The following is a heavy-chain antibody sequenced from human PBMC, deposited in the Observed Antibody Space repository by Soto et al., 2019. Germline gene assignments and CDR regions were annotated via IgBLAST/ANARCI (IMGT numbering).Heavy chain of an antibody. V-gene: IGHV1-69*13. CDR3: ANVPYGAFDY. Sequence: ASVKVSCKASGGTFSSYAISWVRQAPGQGLEWMGGIIPIFGTANYAQKFQGRVTITADESTSTAYMELSSLRSEDTAVYYCANVPYGAFDYWGQGTLVTVSS. CDR2: IIPIFGTA. D-gene: IGHD3-10*01. CDR1: GGTFSSYA. J-gene: IGHJ4*02.